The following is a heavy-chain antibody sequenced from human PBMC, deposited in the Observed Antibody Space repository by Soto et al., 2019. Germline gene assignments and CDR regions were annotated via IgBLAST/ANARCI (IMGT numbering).Heavy chain of an antibody. J-gene: IGHJ4*02. D-gene: IGHD1-7*01. V-gene: IGHV3-30*18. Sequence: GGSLRLSCAASGFTFSSYGMHWVRQAPGKGLEWVAVISYDGSNKYYADSVKGRFTISRDNSKNTLYLQMNSLRAEDTAVYYCAKDQEELHTFDYWGQGTLVTVSS. CDR2: ISYDGSNK. CDR3: AKDQEELHTFDY. CDR1: GFTFSSYG.